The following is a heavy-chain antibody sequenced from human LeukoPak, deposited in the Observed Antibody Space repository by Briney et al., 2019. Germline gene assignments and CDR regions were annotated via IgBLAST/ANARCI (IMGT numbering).Heavy chain of an antibody. V-gene: IGHV5-51*01. J-gene: IGHJ4*02. CDR1: GYSFTSYW. D-gene: IGHD1-7*01. Sequence: GESLKISCKGSGYSFTSYWIGWVRQMPGKGLEWMGVIYPGDSDTRYSPSFQGQVTISADKSISTAYLQWSSLKASDTAMYYCALSSIAYGVPNFFDYWGQGTLVTVSS. CDR3: ALSSIAYGVPNFFDY. CDR2: IYPGDSDT.